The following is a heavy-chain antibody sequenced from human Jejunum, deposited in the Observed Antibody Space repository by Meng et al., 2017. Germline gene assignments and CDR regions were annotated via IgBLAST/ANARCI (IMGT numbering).Heavy chain of an antibody. CDR3: ARALGTYGTFFDY. CDR1: GDSITSSTW. D-gene: IGHD2-8*01. V-gene: IGHV4-4*02. Sequence: LQGSGPGLVKPSGPLSLTCAVSGDSITSSTWWSWVRQPPGKGLEWIGEIFHTGSTNYNPSLRSRLTISVDKSKNQFSLKLSSVTAADTAVYYCARALGTYGTFFDYWGQGTLVTVSS. J-gene: IGHJ4*02. CDR2: IFHTGST.